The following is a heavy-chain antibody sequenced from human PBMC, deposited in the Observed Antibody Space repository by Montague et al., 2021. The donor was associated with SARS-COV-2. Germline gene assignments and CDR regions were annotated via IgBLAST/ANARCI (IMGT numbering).Heavy chain of an antibody. V-gene: IGHV4-39*02. CDR1: GGSISSNNYY. J-gene: IGHJ3*02. Sequence: SETLSLTCTVSGGSISSNNYYWVWIRQPPGKGLEWIGSIYDSGSTYYNPSLKSRVTISVDTSKNPFSLKLNSVTAADTAVYYCARRGRKLLPVATTIGGFDIWGQGTMVTVSS. D-gene: IGHD5-12*01. CDR2: IYDSGST. CDR3: ARRGRKLLPVATTIGGFDI.